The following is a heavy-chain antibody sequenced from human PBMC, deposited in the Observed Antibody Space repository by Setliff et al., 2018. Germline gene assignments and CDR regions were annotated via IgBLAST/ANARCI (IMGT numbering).Heavy chain of an antibody. CDR1: GYSISSGYY. J-gene: IGHJ4*02. CDR3: ASVGGKTTGDVDY. Sequence: SSETLSLTCTVSGYSISSGYYWGWIRQPPGKGLEWIGSIYHSGSTYYNPSLKSRVTISVDTSKNQFSLKLSSVTAADTAVYYCASVGGKTTGDVDYWGQGTLVTVSS. D-gene: IGHD1-26*01. CDR2: IYHSGST. V-gene: IGHV4-38-2*02.